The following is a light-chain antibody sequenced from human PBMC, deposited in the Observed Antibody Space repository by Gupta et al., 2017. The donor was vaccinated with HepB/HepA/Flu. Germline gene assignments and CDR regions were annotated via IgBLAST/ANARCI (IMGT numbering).Light chain of an antibody. V-gene: IGLV2-8*01. Sequence: QSALTQPPSASGSPGQSVPLSCTGTSSDVGGYNSVSWYQQHPSKAPKLMIYEVSKRPSGVPDRFSGSKSGNTASLTVSGLQAEDEADYYCSSYAGSTYVFGTGTKVTVL. CDR3: SSYAGSTYV. J-gene: IGLJ1*01. CDR1: SSDVGGYNS. CDR2: EVS.